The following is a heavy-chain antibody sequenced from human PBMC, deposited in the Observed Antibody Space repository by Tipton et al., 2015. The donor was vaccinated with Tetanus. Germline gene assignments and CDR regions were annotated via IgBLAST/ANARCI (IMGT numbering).Heavy chain of an antibody. CDR2: ISGYSGST. CDR1: GYYLTNYG. Sequence: QLVQSGAEVRKPGASVRISCTLSGYYLTNYGVSWVRQAPGQGLEWMAWISGYSGSTKFAQRFQGRVAMTTDTSTSTAYMELRSLTSDDTAVYHCVQDADMWGVRKVFDIWGQGTMVTVSS. CDR3: VQDADMWGVRKVFDI. D-gene: IGHD1-14*01. J-gene: IGHJ3*02. V-gene: IGHV1-18*01.